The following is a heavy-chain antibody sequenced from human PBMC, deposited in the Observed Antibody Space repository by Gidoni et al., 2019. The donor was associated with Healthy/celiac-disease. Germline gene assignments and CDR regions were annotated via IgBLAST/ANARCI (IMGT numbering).Heavy chain of an antibody. D-gene: IGHD3-10*01. Sequence: EVQLLESGGGLVQPGGSLRLSCAASGFTSSSYAMSWVRQAPGKGLEWVSAISGSGGSTYYADSVKGRFTISRDNSKNTLYLQMNSLRAEDTAVYYCAKRMVRGVIAYYFDYWGQGTLVTVSS. V-gene: IGHV3-23*01. CDR1: GFTSSSYA. CDR3: AKRMVRGVIAYYFDY. J-gene: IGHJ4*02. CDR2: ISGSGGST.